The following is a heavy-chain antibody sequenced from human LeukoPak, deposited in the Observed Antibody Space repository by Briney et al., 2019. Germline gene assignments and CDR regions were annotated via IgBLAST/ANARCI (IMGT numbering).Heavy chain of an antibody. Sequence: GGSLRLSCAASGFDIIGYAMYWVRQAPGKRLEFVASISHDATDRYRESVKGRFTISRDTSKNTVFLQMHTLRAEDTALYYCTRTGLGYSLGNGLDAWGQGTLATVSS. J-gene: IGHJ5*02. CDR2: ISHDATDR. CDR1: GFDIIGYA. CDR3: TRTGLGYSLGNGLDA. D-gene: IGHD5-18*01. V-gene: IGHV3-30*04.